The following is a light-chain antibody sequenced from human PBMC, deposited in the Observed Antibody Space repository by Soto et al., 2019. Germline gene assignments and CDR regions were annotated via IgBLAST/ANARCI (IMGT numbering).Light chain of an antibody. CDR2: AAS. Sequence: IQLTQSPSSLSASVGDRVTITCRASQGIRSYLAWYQQKPGKAPKLLIYAASTLQSGVPSRFSGSGSGTDFTLTITSLQPEDHATYYCQQLNSYPLTFGGGTKVDIK. CDR3: QQLNSYPLT. CDR1: QGIRSY. V-gene: IGKV1-9*01. J-gene: IGKJ4*01.